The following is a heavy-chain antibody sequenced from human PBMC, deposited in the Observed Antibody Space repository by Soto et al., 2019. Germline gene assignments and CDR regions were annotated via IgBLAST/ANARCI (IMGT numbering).Heavy chain of an antibody. CDR3: AKGFGISWQHYLDY. CDR2: IRGSGGST. CDR1: GFSFASYA. V-gene: IGHV3-23*01. J-gene: IGHJ4*02. Sequence: EVQLLESGGGLVQPGGSLRLSCAASGFSFASYAMNWVRQAPGKGLEWVSGIRGSGGSTYYADSVKGRFTISRDNSKNTLYLQLSSLRVEDTAVYYCAKGFGISWQHYLDYWSQGTLVTVSS. D-gene: IGHD3-10*01.